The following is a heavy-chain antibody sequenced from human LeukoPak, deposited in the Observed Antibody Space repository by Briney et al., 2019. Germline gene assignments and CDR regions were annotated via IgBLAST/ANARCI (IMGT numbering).Heavy chain of an antibody. J-gene: IGHJ4*02. Sequence: SETLSLTCTVSGGSISSSSYYWGWIRQPPGKGLEWIGSIYYSGGTYYNPSLKSRVTISVDTSKNQFSLKLSSVTAADTAVYYCATMVRGVIIPSYWGQGTLVTVSS. D-gene: IGHD3-10*01. CDR1: GGSISSSSYY. CDR2: IYYSGGT. V-gene: IGHV4-39*01. CDR3: ATMVRGVIIPSY.